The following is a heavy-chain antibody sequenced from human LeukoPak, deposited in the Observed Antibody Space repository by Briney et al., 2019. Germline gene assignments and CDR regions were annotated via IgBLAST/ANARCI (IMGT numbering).Heavy chain of an antibody. Sequence: SGTLSLTCAVYGGSFSGYYWSWIRQPPGKGLEWIGEINDTGSTKYTPSLKSRVTISVDTSKNQFPLKVNTLTVADTAVYYSAREGLNNTYFDSWGQGTLVTVPS. V-gene: IGHV4-34*01. J-gene: IGHJ4*02. CDR2: INDTGST. D-gene: IGHD1/OR15-1a*01. CDR1: GGSFSGYY. CDR3: AREGLNNTYFDS.